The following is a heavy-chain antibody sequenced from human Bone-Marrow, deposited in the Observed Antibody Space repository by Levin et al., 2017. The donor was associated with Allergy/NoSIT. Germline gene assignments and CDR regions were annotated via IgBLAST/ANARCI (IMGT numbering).Heavy chain of an antibody. D-gene: IGHD6-13*01. Sequence: GGSLRLSCAVSGFTFSRYGMTWVRQAPGKGLEWVALITHDGSNKYYADSVKGRFTISRDNSRDTVNLQMDNLSAVDTAIYYCAKDELYSSSWYAPQAIDTWGRGTKVTVSS. CDR1: GFTFSRYG. CDR3: AKDELYSSSWYAPQAIDT. CDR2: ITHDGSNK. V-gene: IGHV3-30*18. J-gene: IGHJ3*02.